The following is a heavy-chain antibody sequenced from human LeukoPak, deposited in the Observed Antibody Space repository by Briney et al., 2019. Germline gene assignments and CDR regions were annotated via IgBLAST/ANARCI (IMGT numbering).Heavy chain of an antibody. J-gene: IGHJ3*02. CDR3: AKDMLRDSSGYYGFAFDI. V-gene: IGHV3-7*03. D-gene: IGHD3-22*01. CDR1: GFTFSSYW. Sequence: PGGSLRLSCAASGFTFSSYWMSWVRQAPGKGLEWVANIKQDGSEKYYVDSVKGRFTISRDNAKNSLYLQMNSLRAEDMALYYCAKDMLRDSSGYYGFAFDIWGQGTMVTVSS. CDR2: IKQDGSEK.